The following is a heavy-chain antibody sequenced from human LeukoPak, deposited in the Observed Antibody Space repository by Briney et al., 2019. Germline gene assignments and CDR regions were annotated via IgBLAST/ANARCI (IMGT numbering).Heavy chain of an antibody. D-gene: IGHD1-14*01. J-gene: IGHJ4*02. V-gene: IGHV3-23*01. Sequence: GGSLILSCAASGLTFNSYGMSWVRQAPGKGLEWVSGISGSGGSTYYADSVKGRFTISRDNSKNTLYLQMNSLRVEDTAVYYCAKGHSAHGTGFDCWGQGTLVAVSS. CDR3: AKGHSAHGTGFDC. CDR1: GLTFNSYG. CDR2: ISGSGGST.